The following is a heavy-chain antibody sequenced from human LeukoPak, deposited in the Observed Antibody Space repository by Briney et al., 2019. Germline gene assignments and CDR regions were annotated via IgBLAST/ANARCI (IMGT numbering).Heavy chain of an antibody. Sequence: SATLSLTCAVYGGSFSGYYWSWIRQPPGKGLEWIGEINHSGSTNYNPSLKSRVTISVDTSKNQFSLKLSSVTAADTAVYYCARSASYYFDYWGQGTLVTVSS. CDR1: GGSFSGYY. V-gene: IGHV4-34*01. CDR2: INHSGST. J-gene: IGHJ4*02. CDR3: ARSASYYFDY.